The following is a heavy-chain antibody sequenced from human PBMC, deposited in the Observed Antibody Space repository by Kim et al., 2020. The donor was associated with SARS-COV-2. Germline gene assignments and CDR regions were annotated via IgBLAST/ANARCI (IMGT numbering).Heavy chain of an antibody. D-gene: IGHD3-10*01. CDR1: GGSISSGGYS. CDR2: IYHSGST. CDR3: ARGLSMVRGVIMTPYYFDY. V-gene: IGHV4-30-2*01. Sequence: SETLSLTCAVSGGSISSGGYSWSWIRQPPGKGLEWIGYIYHSGSTYYNPSLKSRVTISVDRSKNQFSLKLSSVTAADTVVYYCARGLSMVRGVIMTPYYFDYWGQGTLVTVSS. J-gene: IGHJ4*02.